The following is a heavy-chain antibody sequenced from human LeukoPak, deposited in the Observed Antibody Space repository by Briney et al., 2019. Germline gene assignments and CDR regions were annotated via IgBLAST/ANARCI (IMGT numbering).Heavy chain of an antibody. Sequence: GGSLRLSCAASGFTFSDYYMSWIRQAPGKGLEWVSYISKGGRTIFYADSVKGRFTISRDNAKNSLYPQMNSLRAEDTALYYCARSRHSYDSSGFPHYWGQGTLVTVSS. CDR1: GFTFSDYY. CDR2: ISKGGRTI. J-gene: IGHJ4*02. CDR3: ARSRHSYDSSGFPHY. D-gene: IGHD3-22*01. V-gene: IGHV3-11*01.